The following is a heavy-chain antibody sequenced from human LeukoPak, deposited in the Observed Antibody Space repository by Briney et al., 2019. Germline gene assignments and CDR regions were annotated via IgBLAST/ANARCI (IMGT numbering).Heavy chain of an antibody. Sequence: ASVKVSCKASGYTFTSYGISWVRQATGQGLEWMGWMNPNSGNTGYAQKFQGRVTMTRNTSISTAYMELSSLRSEDTAVYYCARVYSSSWYDWFDPWGQGTLVTVSS. CDR1: GYTFTSYG. D-gene: IGHD6-13*01. CDR2: MNPNSGNT. V-gene: IGHV1-8*02. CDR3: ARVYSSSWYDWFDP. J-gene: IGHJ5*02.